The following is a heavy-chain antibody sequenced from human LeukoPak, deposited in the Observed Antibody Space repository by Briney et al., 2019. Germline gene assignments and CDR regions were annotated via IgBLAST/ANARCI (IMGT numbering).Heavy chain of an antibody. CDR2: ISSSSSYI. D-gene: IGHD3-22*01. CDR3: ARIPPHPSVDSSEPKSGSPYYGMDV. Sequence: GGSLRLSCAASGFTFSSYSMNWVRQAPGKGLEWVSSISSSSSYIYYADSVKGRFTISRDNAKNSLYLQMNSLRAEDTAVYYCARIPPHPSVDSSEPKSGSPYYGMDVWGQGTTVTVSS. J-gene: IGHJ6*02. CDR1: GFTFSSYS. V-gene: IGHV3-21*01.